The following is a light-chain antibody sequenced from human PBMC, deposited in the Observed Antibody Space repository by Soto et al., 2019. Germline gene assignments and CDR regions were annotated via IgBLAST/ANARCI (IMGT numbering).Light chain of an antibody. Sequence: EIVLTQSPATLSLSPGERATLSCRASQSVSIYLAWYQQKPGQAPRLLIYDTSNRATGIPVRFSGSGSGTDFTLTISSLEPEDFAVYYCQQRSNWPTFGQGTKVDIK. V-gene: IGKV3-11*01. CDR2: DTS. CDR3: QQRSNWPT. J-gene: IGKJ1*01. CDR1: QSVSIY.